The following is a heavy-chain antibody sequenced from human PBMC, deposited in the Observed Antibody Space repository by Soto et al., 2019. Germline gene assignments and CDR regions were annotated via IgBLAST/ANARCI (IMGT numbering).Heavy chain of an antibody. CDR2: IYYVGST. V-gene: IGHV4-39*01. CDR3: ARTAVATHWYFDL. Sequence: LQLQESGPGLVKPSETLSLTCTVSNGSISSRYYWGWLRQTPGKGLEWIVSIYYVGSTYYSPSLESRVTISVDTSNNQFSLRLNSVTAADTAVYYCARTAVATHWYFDLWGRGTLVT. CDR1: NGSISSRYY. J-gene: IGHJ2*01. D-gene: IGHD6-19*01.